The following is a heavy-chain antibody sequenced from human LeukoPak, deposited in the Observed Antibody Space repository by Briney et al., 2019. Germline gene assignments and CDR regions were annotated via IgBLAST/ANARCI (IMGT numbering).Heavy chain of an antibody. CDR1: GGSFSGYY. D-gene: IGHD3-10*01. CDR2: INHSGST. J-gene: IGHJ4*02. CDR3: ARRGGYYYGY. Sequence: ASETLSLTCAVYGGSFSGYYWSWIRQPPGKGLEWIGEINHSGSTNYNPSLKSRVTISVDTSKNQFSLKLSSVTAADTAVYYCARRGGYYYGYWGQGTLVTVSS. V-gene: IGHV4-34*01.